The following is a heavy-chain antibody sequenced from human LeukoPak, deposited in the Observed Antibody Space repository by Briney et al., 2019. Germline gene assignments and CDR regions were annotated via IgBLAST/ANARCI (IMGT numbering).Heavy chain of an antibody. CDR1: GYTFTGYY. CDR2: INPNSGGT. Sequence: ASVKVSCKASGYTFTGYYMHWVRQAPGQGLEWMGWINPNSGGTNYAQKFQGRVTMTRDTSISTAYMELSRLRSDDTAVYYCARGGRALTNPYYYYMDVWGKGTTVTVSS. J-gene: IGHJ6*03. CDR3: ARGGRALTNPYYYYMDV. V-gene: IGHV1-2*02. D-gene: IGHD1/OR15-1a*01.